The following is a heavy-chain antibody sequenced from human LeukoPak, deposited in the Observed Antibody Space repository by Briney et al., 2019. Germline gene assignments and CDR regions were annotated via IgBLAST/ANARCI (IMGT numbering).Heavy chain of an antibody. CDR1: GLILSNNG. J-gene: IGHJ4*02. CDR3: AREGEGVAVRYFDY. CDR2: IVGGGDST. Sequence: GGSLRLSCVASGLILSNNGMSWVRQAPGKGLEWVSAIVGGGDSTNYADSVKGRFTISRDNTKNSLYLQMNSLSAEDTALYYCAREGEGVAVRYFDYWGQRTLVNLFS. D-gene: IGHD3-16*01. V-gene: IGHV3-23*01.